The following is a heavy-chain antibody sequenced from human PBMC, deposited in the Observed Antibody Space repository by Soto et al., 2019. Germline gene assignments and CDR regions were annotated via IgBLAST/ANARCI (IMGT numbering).Heavy chain of an antibody. D-gene: IGHD2-2*01. Sequence: QVQLVQSGAEVKKPGASVKVSCKASGYTFTSYAMHWVRQAPGQRLEWMGWINAGNGNTKYSQKFQGRVTITRDTSASTAYMELSSLRSEDTAVYYCARSLRGSSTQVGWFDPWGQGTLVTVSS. V-gene: IGHV1-3*01. CDR2: INAGNGNT. CDR1: GYTFTSYA. CDR3: ARSLRGSSTQVGWFDP. J-gene: IGHJ5*02.